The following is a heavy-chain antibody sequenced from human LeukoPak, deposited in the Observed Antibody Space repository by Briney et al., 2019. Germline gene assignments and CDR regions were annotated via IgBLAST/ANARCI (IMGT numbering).Heavy chain of an antibody. CDR3: ARWEVPAAIWGGGRDAFDI. CDR1: GYSFTSYW. V-gene: IGHV5-51*01. D-gene: IGHD2-2*01. J-gene: IGHJ3*02. Sequence: GESLKISCKGSGYSFTSYWIGWVRQMPGKGLEWMGIIYPGDSDTRYSPSFQGQVTISADKSISTAYLQWSSLKASDTAMYYCARWEVPAAIWGGGRDAFDIRGQGTMVTVSS. CDR2: IYPGDSDT.